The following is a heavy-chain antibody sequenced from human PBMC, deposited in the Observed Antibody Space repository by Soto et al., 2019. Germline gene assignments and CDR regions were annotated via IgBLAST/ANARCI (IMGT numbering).Heavy chain of an antibody. CDR2: IIPILGIA. CDR1: GGTFSSYT. V-gene: IGHV1-69*02. CDR3: ATEKDNWGSVGPFDY. D-gene: IGHD7-27*01. Sequence: QVQLVQSGAEVKKPGSSVKVPCKASGGTFSSYTISWVRQAPGQELEWMGRIIPILGIANYAQKFQGRVTITADKSTSTAYMELSSLRSEDTAVYYCATEKDNWGSVGPFDYWGQGTLVTVSS. J-gene: IGHJ4*02.